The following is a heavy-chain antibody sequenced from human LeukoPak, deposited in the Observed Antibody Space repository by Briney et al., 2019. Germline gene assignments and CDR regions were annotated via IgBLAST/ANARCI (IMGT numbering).Heavy chain of an antibody. CDR2: INHRGSS. CDR1: GESFSAYF. D-gene: IGHD2-15*01. V-gene: IGHV4-34*01. J-gene: IGHJ4*02. Sequence: PSETLSLTCAVYGESFSAYFWNWIGQGPGEPREYIGEINHRGSSHYNPSLKTRVTLSVDTSKTQFSLKLTSVTAADTAVYFCARGSSFDGYCSAGACDAGYYDSWGQGTPVTVSS. CDR3: ARGSSFDGYCSAGACDAGYYDS.